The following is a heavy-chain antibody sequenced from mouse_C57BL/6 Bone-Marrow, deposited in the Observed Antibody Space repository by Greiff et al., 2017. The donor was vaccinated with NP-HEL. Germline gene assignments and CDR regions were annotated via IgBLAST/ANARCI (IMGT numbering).Heavy chain of an antibody. V-gene: IGHV5-16*01. D-gene: IGHD1-1*01. Sequence: DVQLVESEGGLVQPGSSMKLSCTASGFTFSDYYMAWVRQVPEKGLEWVANINYDGSSTYYLDSLKSRFIISRDNAKNILYLQMSSLKSEDTATYYCARYYYGSSLYYAMDYWGKGTSVTVSS. J-gene: IGHJ4*01. CDR2: INYDGSST. CDR1: GFTFSDYY. CDR3: ARYYYGSSLYYAMDY.